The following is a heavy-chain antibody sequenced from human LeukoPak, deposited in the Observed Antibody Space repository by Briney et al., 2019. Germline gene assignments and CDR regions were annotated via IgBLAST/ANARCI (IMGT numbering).Heavy chain of an antibody. J-gene: IGHJ4*02. CDR2: IIPIFGIA. V-gene: IGHV1-69*04. Sequence: SVKVSCKASGGTFSSYAISWVRQAPGQGLEWMGRIIPIFGIANYAQKFQGRVTITADKSTSTAYMELSSLRPEDTAVYYCARDDGAAAGPSDYWGQGTLVTVSS. CDR1: GGTFSSYA. D-gene: IGHD6-13*01. CDR3: ARDDGAAAGPSDY.